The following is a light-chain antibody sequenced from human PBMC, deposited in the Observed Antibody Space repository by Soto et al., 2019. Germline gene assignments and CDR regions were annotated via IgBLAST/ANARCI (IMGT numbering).Light chain of an antibody. J-gene: IGKJ2*01. CDR2: KAS. V-gene: IGKV1-5*03. Sequence: DNQMTQSPSTLSASLGDRVTITCRASQSIGSWLAWYKQTPGEAPKLLIYKASSLESGGPSRFSGSGSGTEFTLTISRLQPDDFATYYCQQYNSYPSTFGQGTKLDI. CDR1: QSIGSW. CDR3: QQYNSYPST.